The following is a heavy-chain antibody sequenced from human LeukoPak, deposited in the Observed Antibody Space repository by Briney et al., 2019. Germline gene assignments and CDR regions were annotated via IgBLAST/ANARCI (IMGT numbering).Heavy chain of an antibody. D-gene: IGHD1-26*01. J-gene: IGHJ4*02. CDR2: ISYDGSNK. V-gene: IGHV3-30*18. CDR3: AKGATFMGPPPSDY. CDR1: GFTFSSYG. Sequence: GGSLRLSCAASGFTFSSYGMPWVRQAPGKGLEWVAVISYDGSNKYYADSVKGRFTISRDNSKNTLYLQMNSLRAEDTAVYYCAKGATFMGPPPSDYWGQGTLVSVSS.